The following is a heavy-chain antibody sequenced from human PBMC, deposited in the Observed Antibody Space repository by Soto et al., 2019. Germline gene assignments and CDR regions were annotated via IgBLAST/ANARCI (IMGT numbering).Heavy chain of an antibody. V-gene: IGHV1-69*13. Sequence: RASVKVSCKASGGTFNNYAISWVRQAPGQGLEWMGGIIPLFGTPNYAQKFQGRVTITADESTSTAYMELRGLRSEDTAVYYCARGVHYDSSGYYYFYWGQGTLVTVSS. CDR3: ARGVHYDSSGYYYFY. CDR1: GGTFNNYA. D-gene: IGHD3-22*01. J-gene: IGHJ4*02. CDR2: IIPLFGTP.